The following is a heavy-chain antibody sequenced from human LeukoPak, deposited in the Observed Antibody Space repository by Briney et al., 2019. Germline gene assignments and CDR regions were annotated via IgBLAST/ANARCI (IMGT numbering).Heavy chain of an antibody. CDR1: GGSISSYY. D-gene: IGHD6-13*01. Sequence: SETLSLTCTVSGGSISSYYWSWIRQPPGKGLEWIGYIYYSGSTNYNPSLKSRVTISVDTSKNQFSLKLSSVTAADTAVYYCARDIEYSSSWYYFDYWGQGTLVTVSS. CDR3: ARDIEYSSSWYYFDY. V-gene: IGHV4-59*01. J-gene: IGHJ4*02. CDR2: IYYSGST.